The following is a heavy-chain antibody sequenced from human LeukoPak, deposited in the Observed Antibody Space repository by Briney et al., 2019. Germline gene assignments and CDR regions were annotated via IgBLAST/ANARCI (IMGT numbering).Heavy chain of an antibody. V-gene: IGHV3-7*01. Sequence: GGSLRLSCAASGFTFSSYAMSWVRQAPGKGLEWVANIKEDGGEGYYVDSVKGRFTVSRDNAKNSLYLQLTSLRAEDTAVYYCATRYCTISACRASSYKSFDVWGKGTTVTVSS. J-gene: IGHJ6*04. CDR1: GFTFSSYA. D-gene: IGHD2-8*01. CDR3: ATRYCTISACRASSYKSFDV. CDR2: IKEDGGEG.